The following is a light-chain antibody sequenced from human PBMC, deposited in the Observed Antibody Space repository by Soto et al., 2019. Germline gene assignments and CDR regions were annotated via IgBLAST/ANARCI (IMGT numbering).Light chain of an antibody. CDR3: LLDFRYFWA. CDR2: AAS. CDR1: QAIRTA. J-gene: IGKJ1*01. Sequence: IQMTQSPSSLYASVGDRVTITCRASQAIRTALGWYQQKPGKVPKLLIYAASILQSGVPSRFSGSGSGTDFTLTISSLQPEDFATYYCLLDFRYFWAFGQGTKVDIK. V-gene: IGKV1-6*01.